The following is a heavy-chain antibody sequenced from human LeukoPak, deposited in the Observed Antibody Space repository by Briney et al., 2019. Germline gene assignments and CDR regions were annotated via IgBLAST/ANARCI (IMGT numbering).Heavy chain of an antibody. CDR3: GTDNYYKVDV. Sequence: GGSLRLSCAASGFSFNNYWMVWVRQAPGKGLVWVSNIKSDGSITNYADSVKGRSTISRDNAKNTVYLEMSSLRAEDTAVYYCGTDNYYKVDVWGKGTTVTVSS. CDR2: IKSDGSIT. J-gene: IGHJ6*03. V-gene: IGHV3-74*01. CDR1: GFSFNNYW.